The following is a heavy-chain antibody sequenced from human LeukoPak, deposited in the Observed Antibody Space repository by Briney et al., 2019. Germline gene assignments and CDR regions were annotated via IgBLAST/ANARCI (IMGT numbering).Heavy chain of an antibody. CDR3: ARDFLHLGG. CDR1: GFSITSYW. V-gene: IGHV3-74*01. CDR2: INSDGSST. Sequence: PGGSLRLSCAASGFSITSYWMHWVRQAPGKGLVWVSVINSDGSSTSYVDSVKGRFTISRDNARNTLYLQMNSLRAEDTAVYYCARDFLHLGGWGQGTMVTVSS. J-gene: IGHJ3*01. D-gene: IGHD3-16*01.